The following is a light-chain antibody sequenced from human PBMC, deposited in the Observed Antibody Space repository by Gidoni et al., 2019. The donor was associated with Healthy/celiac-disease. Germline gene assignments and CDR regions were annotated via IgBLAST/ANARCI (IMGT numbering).Light chain of an antibody. CDR2: DVS. CDR3: SSYTSSSTRV. CDR1: SSDVGCYNY. J-gene: IGLJ3*02. V-gene: IGLV2-14*03. Sequence: QSALTQPASVSGSPGPSITIACTGTSSDVGCYNYVSWYQQHPGKAPKLMLYDVSNRPSGVANRFSGSKSGNTASLTISGRQAEDEADYYCSSYTSSSTRVFGGGTKLTVL.